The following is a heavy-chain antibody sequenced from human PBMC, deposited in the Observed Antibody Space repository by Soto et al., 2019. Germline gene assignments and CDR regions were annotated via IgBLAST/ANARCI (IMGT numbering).Heavy chain of an antibody. CDR2: ISGSGGST. V-gene: IGHV3-23*01. CDR1: GFTCSSYA. D-gene: IGHD3-10*01. J-gene: IGHJ2*01. CDR3: ANAGGFGGYWYFDL. Sequence: EVQLLESGGGLVQPGGSLRLSCAASGFTCSSYAMSWVRQAPGKGLVWVSAISGSGGSTYYADSVKDRFTTSRDNPKNSLYLQMNSMRAEDTAVYYRANAGGFGGYWYFDLMHRATLV.